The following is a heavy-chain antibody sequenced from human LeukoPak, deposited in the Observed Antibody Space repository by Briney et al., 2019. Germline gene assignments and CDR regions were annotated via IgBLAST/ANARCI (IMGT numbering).Heavy chain of an antibody. V-gene: IGHV3-11*04. Sequence: PGGSLRLSCAASGFTFSDHYMSWLRQAPGKGLEWVSYISSSGSTIYYADSVKGRFTISRDNAKNSLYLQMNSLRAEDTAVYYCARDWIRVRYYSDYWGQGTLVTVSS. J-gene: IGHJ4*02. CDR2: ISSSGSTI. CDR3: ARDWIRVRYYSDY. D-gene: IGHD3-10*01. CDR1: GFTFSDHY.